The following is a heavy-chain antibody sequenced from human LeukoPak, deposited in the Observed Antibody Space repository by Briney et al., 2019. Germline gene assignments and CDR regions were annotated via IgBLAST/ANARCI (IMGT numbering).Heavy chain of an antibody. CDR1: GFSFSSFA. Sequence: WGSLRLSCAASGFSFSSFAMSWVRQAPGKGLEWVSSIHGSGGLTYYADSVKGRFSISRDTSSVYLHMNGLRAEDTALYYCAKDQGNDYGDQLHYWGQGTLVTVST. D-gene: IGHD4/OR15-4a*01. J-gene: IGHJ4*02. CDR2: IHGSGGLT. V-gene: IGHV3-23*01. CDR3: AKDQGNDYGDQLHY.